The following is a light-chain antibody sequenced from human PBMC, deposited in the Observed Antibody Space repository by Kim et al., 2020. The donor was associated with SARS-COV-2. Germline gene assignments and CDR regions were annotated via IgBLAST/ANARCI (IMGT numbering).Light chain of an antibody. V-gene: IGKV3-15*01. CDR2: AVS. CDR3: QHYNNWPRT. Sequence: VSPGERATLSCRASQSVASNLAWYQQKPGQAPRLLIFAVSTRVTGTPARFSGSRSGTEFTLTISSLQSEDFAVYYCQHYNNWPRTFGQGTKVDIK. CDR1: QSVASN. J-gene: IGKJ1*01.